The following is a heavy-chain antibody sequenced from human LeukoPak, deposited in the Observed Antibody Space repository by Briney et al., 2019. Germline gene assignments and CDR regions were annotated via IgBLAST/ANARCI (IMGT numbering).Heavy chain of an antibody. CDR2: IKLDGSEN. V-gene: IGHV3-7*01. CDR3: AGPGGNFDY. Sequence: TGGSLRLSCAASGFTFSSYWMSWVRQAPGKGLEWVANIKLDGSENNYVDSVKGRFTISRDNAKNSLYLQMNSLRAEDTAVYYCAGPGGNFDYWGQGTLVTVSS. D-gene: IGHD3-16*01. CDR1: GFTFSSYW. J-gene: IGHJ4*02.